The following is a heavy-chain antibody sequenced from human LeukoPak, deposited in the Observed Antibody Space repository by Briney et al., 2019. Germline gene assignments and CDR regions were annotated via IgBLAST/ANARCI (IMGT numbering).Heavy chain of an antibody. CDR1: GYNFASHG. V-gene: IGHV1-46*01. CDR3: ARIVEIAAADD. Sequence: ASVKVSCKASGYNFASHGISWVRQAPGQGLEWMGIINPSGGSTSYAQKFQGRVTMTRDTSTSTVYMELSSLRSEDTAVYYCARIVEIAAADDWGQGTLVTVSS. D-gene: IGHD6-13*01. CDR2: INPSGGST. J-gene: IGHJ4*02.